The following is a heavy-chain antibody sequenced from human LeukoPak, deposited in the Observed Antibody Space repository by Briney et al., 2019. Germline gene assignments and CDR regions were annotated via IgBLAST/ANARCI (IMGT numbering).Heavy chain of an antibody. CDR2: INPSGGST. J-gene: IGHJ6*02. V-gene: IGHV1-46*01. D-gene: IGHD5-18*01. Sequence: GASVKVSCKASGYTFTSYYMHWVRQAPGQGLEWMGIINPSGGSTSYAQKFQGRVTMTEDTSTDTAYMELSSLRSEDTAVYYCATGKYSYGYSYYYYGMDVWGQGTTVTVSS. CDR1: GYTFTSYY. CDR3: ATGKYSYGYSYYYYGMDV.